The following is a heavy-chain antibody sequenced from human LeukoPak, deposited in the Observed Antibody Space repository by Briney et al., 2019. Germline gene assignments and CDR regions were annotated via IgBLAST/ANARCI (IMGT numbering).Heavy chain of an antibody. CDR3: AKAFDFWSAFDS. CDR2: ISGSGGST. D-gene: IGHD3-3*01. Sequence: TGGSLRLSCAASGFTFSRYAMSWVRQAPGNGLEWVSAISGSGGSTYYADSVKGRFTISRDNSKNTLYLQMNSLRAEDTAVYYCAKAFDFWSAFDSWGQGTLATVSS. V-gene: IGHV3-23*01. J-gene: IGHJ4*02. CDR1: GFTFSRYA.